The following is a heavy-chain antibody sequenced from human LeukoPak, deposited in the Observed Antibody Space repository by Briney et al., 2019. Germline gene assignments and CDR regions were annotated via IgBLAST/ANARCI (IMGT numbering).Heavy chain of an antibody. CDR2: IYASGNT. CDR3: AREVGDY. V-gene: IGHV4-61*02. CDR1: GGSISSGSYY. J-gene: IGHJ4*02. D-gene: IGHD3-10*01. Sequence: SETLSLTCTVSGGSISSGSYYWSWIRQPAGKGLEWIGRIYASGNTNYNSSLKSRLTMSIDTSKNQFSLRLSSVTAADTAVYYCAREVGDYWGQGTLVTVSS.